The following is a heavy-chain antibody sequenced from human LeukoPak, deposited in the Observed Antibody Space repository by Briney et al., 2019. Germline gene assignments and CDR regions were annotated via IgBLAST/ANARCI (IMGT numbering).Heavy chain of an antibody. CDR3: ARGYCSSTSCYAAGPDY. Sequence: ASVKVSCKASGYTFTGYYMHWVRQDPGQGLEWMGWINPNSGGTNYAQKFQGRVTMTRDTSISTAYMELSRLRSDDTAVYYCARGYCSSTSCYAAGPDYWGQGTLVTVSS. D-gene: IGHD2-2*01. CDR2: INPNSGGT. CDR1: GYTFTGYY. J-gene: IGHJ4*02. V-gene: IGHV1-2*02.